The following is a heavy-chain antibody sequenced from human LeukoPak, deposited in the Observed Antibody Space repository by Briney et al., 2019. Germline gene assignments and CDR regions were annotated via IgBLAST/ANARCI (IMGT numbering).Heavy chain of an antibody. CDR2: ISSSSSTI. CDR3: AKAYSGSYPGFDY. D-gene: IGHD1-26*01. V-gene: IGHV3-48*02. J-gene: IGHJ4*02. CDR1: GFTFSSYS. Sequence: GGSLRLSCAATGFTFSSYSMNWVRQAPGKGLEWVSYISSSSSTIYYADSVEGRLTISRDDAKNSLYLQMNSLRDDDTAVYYCAKAYSGSYPGFDYWGQGTLVTVSS.